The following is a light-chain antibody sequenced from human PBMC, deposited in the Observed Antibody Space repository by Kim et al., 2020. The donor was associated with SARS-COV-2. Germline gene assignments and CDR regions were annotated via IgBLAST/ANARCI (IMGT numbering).Light chain of an antibody. CDR1: S. J-gene: IGLJ1*01. CDR2: DVT. Sequence: QSALTQPRSVSGSPGQSVTISCTGTSISWYQQHPGKAPKLMIYDVTKRPSGVPDRFSGSKSGNTASLTISGLQAEDEAEYYCCSKAGSYGYVFGSGTKVTVL. V-gene: IGLV2-11*01. CDR3: CSKAGSYGYV.